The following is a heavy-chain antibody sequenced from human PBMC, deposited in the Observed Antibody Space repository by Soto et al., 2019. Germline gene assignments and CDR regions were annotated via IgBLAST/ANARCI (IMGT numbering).Heavy chain of an antibody. CDR3: ARDRYYDFWSGPGYYYYGMDV. V-gene: IGHV1-18*01. Sequence: ASVKVSCKASGYTFTSYGISWVRQAPGQGLEWMGWISAYNGNTNYAQKLQGRVTMTTDTSTSTAYMELRSLRSDDTAVYYCARDRYYDFWSGPGYYYYGMDVWGQGTTVTVSS. J-gene: IGHJ6*02. CDR2: ISAYNGNT. D-gene: IGHD3-3*01. CDR1: GYTFTSYG.